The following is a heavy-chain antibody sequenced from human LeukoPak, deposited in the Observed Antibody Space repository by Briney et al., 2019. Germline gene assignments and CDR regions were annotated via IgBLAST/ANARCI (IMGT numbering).Heavy chain of an antibody. V-gene: IGHV3-53*01. J-gene: IGHJ4*02. CDR2: IYSGGST. Sequence: PGGSLRLSCAASGFTFSSYAMSWVRQAPGKGLEWVSVIYSGGSTYYADSVKGRLTISRDNSKNTLYLQMNSLRAEDTAVYYCARGRFDYWGQGTLVTVSS. CDR3: ARGRFDY. CDR1: GFTFSSYA.